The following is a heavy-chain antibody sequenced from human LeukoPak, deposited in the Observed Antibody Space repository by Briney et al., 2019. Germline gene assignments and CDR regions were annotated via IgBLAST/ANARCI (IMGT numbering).Heavy chain of an antibody. CDR3: ASRLPGERFGS. V-gene: IGHV5-51*01. J-gene: IGHJ5*02. Sequence: GESLRISCRGTGYGFSNHWIGWVRQLPGKGLEWMGMIYPGDSDTKYGPSFQGQVTITADESISTAYLQWSSLKASDTAMYYCASRLPGERFGSWGQGTLVTVSS. CDR2: IYPGDSDT. CDR1: GYGFSNHW. D-gene: IGHD3-16*01.